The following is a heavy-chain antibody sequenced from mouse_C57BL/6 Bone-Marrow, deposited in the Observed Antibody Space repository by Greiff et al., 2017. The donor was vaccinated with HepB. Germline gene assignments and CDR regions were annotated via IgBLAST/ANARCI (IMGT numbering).Heavy chain of an antibody. D-gene: IGHD4-1*01. CDR3: ARSLTGTYAMDY. Sequence: VKVVESGAELVKPGASVKMSCKASGYTFTTYPIEWMKQNHGKSLEWIGNFHPYNDDTKYNEKFKGKATLTVEKSSSTVYLELSRLTSDDSAVYYCARSLTGTYAMDYWGQGTSVTVSS. CDR1: GYTFTTYP. CDR2: FHPYNDDT. J-gene: IGHJ4*01. V-gene: IGHV1-47*01.